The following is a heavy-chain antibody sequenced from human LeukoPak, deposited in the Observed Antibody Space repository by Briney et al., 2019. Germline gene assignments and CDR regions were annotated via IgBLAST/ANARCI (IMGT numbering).Heavy chain of an antibody. Sequence: PSETLSLTCTVSGGSISSYHWSWIRQPPGKGLEWIGYIYYSGSTNYNPSLKSRVTISVDTSKNQFSLKLSSVTAADTAVYYCARVLPAAIHFDYWGQGTLVTVSS. J-gene: IGHJ4*02. V-gene: IGHV4-59*01. CDR2: IYYSGST. CDR1: GGSISSYH. D-gene: IGHD2-2*01. CDR3: ARVLPAAIHFDY.